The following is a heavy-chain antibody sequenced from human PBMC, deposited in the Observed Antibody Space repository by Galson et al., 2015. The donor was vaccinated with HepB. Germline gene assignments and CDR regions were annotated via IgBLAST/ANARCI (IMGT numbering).Heavy chain of an antibody. V-gene: IGHV5-51*01. CDR2: IYPGDSET. J-gene: IGHJ6*02. D-gene: IGHD2-2*01. CDR1: GYSFRNYW. CDR3: ARRGHEGYHYYGMAV. Sequence: QSGAEVKKPEESLKISCKASGYSFRNYWIGWVRQMPGKGLQCMGIIYPGDSETRYSPSFQGQVTISADKSINTAYLQWRSLKASDTAMYYCARRGHEGYHYYGMAVWGQGTTATVSS.